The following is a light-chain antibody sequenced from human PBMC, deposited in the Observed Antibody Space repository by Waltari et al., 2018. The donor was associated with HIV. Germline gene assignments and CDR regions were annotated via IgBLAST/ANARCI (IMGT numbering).Light chain of an antibody. Sequence: DIVMAQSPDSLAVSLGERATINGESSQTLCNNTNNYLDGFQQKPGQPPQILIYWASTRDSGVPARFSGSGSGTAFTLTISSLQAEDVAIYYCQQYYGAPYTFGQGTKVDIK. V-gene: IGKV4-1*01. J-gene: IGKJ2*01. CDR2: WAS. CDR3: QQYYGAPYT. CDR1: QTLCNNTNNY.